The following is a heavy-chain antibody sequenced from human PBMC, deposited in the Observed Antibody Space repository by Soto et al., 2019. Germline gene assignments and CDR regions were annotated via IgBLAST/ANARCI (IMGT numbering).Heavy chain of an antibody. D-gene: IGHD1-26*01. CDR1: GDTFNDYY. J-gene: IGHJ6*03. V-gene: IGHV1-2*02. CDR3: ARESGGATATLDYYYFYMDV. Sequence: QVQLVQSGAEVKRPGASVTVSCRSSGDTFNDYYIHWVRQAPGQGLEWMGWINPNGGVTKYAQKFQGGVRITRDTSIRTVYRQLSRLRSDDTAVYFGARESGGATATLDYYYFYMDVWGTGTTVTVSS. CDR2: INPNGGVT.